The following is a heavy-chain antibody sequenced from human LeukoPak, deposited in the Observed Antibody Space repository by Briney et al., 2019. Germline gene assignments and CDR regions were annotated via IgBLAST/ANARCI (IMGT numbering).Heavy chain of an antibody. CDR1: GYTFTSYG. D-gene: IGHD3-9*01. J-gene: IGHJ4*02. V-gene: IGHV1-18*04. Sequence: GASVKVSCKASGYTFTSYGISWVRQAPGQGLEWMGWISAYNGNTNYAQKLQGRVTTTTDTSTSTAYMELRSLRSDDTAVYYCARDRGSGLRYFDWLPCYWGQGTLVTVSS. CDR2: ISAYNGNT. CDR3: ARDRGSGLRYFDWLPCY.